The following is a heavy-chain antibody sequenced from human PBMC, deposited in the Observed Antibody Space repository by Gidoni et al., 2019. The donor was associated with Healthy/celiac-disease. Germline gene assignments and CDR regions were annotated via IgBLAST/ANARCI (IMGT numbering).Heavy chain of an antibody. CDR1: GFTFSSYA. CDR3: AKQNDYDFWSHCYMDV. J-gene: IGHJ6*03. D-gene: IGHD3-3*01. Sequence: TASGFTFSSYAMSWVRQAPGKGLEWVSAISGSGGSTYYADSVKGRFTISRDNSKNTLYLQMNSLRAEDTAVYYCAKQNDYDFWSHCYMDVWGKGTTVTVSS. V-gene: IGHV3-23*01. CDR2: ISGSGGST.